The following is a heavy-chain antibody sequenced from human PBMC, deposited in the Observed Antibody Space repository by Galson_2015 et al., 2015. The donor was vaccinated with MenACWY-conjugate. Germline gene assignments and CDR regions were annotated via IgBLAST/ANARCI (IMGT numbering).Heavy chain of an antibody. CDR2: IYSGGST. CDR1: GFSVSSNY. J-gene: IGHJ6*02. D-gene: IGHD1-26*01. Sequence: SLRLSCAASGFSVSSNYMSWVRQVPGKGLEWVSGIYSGGSTYYADSVKDRFAISRDNSENTLYLQMDSLRAEDTAVYYCAKRTISVGNYGMDVWGQGTTVTVSS. V-gene: IGHV3-66*04. CDR3: AKRTISVGNYGMDV.